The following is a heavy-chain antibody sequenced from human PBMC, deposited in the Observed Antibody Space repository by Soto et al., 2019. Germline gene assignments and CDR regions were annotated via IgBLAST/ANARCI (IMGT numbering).Heavy chain of an antibody. J-gene: IGHJ4*02. CDR1: GCTFSSYA. CDR2: INPNSGGT. D-gene: IGHD5-12*01. Sequence: ASVKVSCKASGCTFSSYAISCVRQAPGQGLEWMGWINPNSGGTNYAQKFQGRVTMTRDTSISTAYMELSRLRSDDTAVYYCASLRGYSGYDPYFDYWGQGTLVTVSS. V-gene: IGHV1-2*02. CDR3: ASLRGYSGYDPYFDY.